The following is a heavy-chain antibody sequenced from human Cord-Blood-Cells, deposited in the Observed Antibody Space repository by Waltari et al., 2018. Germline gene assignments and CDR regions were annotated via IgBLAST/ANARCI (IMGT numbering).Heavy chain of an antibody. V-gene: IGHV1-24*01. D-gene: IGHD2-2*01. Sequence: QVQLVQSGAEVKKPGASVKVSCKVSGYTLTDLHMPWGRQAPGKGLEWMGGFDPEDGETIYAQKFQGRVTMTEDTSTDTAYMELSSLRSEDTAVYYCATVRDCSSTSCYAFDIWGQGTMVTVSS. J-gene: IGHJ3*02. CDR2: FDPEDGET. CDR3: ATVRDCSSTSCYAFDI. CDR1: GYTLTDLH.